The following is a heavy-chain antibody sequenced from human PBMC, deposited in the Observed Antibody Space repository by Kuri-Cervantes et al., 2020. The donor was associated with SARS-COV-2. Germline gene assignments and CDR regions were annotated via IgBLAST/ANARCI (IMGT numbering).Heavy chain of an antibody. V-gene: IGHV3-20*04. Sequence: GGSLRLSCAASGFTFDAYGMSWVRQAPGKGLEWVSGINWNGGSTGYADSLKGRFAISRDHAKNSLYLQMNSLRAEDTAAYYCSGGYPFYYYYGMDVWGQGTTVTVSS. J-gene: IGHJ6*02. CDR3: SGGYPFYYYYGMDV. CDR2: INWNGGST. D-gene: IGHD6-13*01. CDR1: GFTFDAYG.